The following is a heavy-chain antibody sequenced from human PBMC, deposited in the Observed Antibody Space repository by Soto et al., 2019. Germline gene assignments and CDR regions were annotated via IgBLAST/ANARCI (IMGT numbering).Heavy chain of an antibody. D-gene: IGHD3-10*01. V-gene: IGHV3-7*01. CDR2: IKADGSET. CDR1: GFTFSTYW. CDR3: ASRHRVTPWDY. J-gene: IGHJ4*02. Sequence: EVQLVESGGGLVQPGGSLRLSCAASGFTFSTYWMRWVRRAPGKGLEWVASIKADGSETHYVDSVKGRFTISRDNAKNSRHLQMNSLRVEDTAVYYCASRHRVTPWDYGGQGTLVTVSS.